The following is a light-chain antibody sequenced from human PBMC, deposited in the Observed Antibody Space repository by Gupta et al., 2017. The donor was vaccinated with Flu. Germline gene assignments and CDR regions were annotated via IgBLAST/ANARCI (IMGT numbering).Light chain of an antibody. CDR3: QQSDKIPYS. Sequence: DIQMTQSPSSLSASVGDRVTITCRASQSIGTYLNWYRQKPGKAPKLLIYTASSLQSGVPSRFSGSGSGTDFTLTISSLQPEDFATYYCQQSDKIPYSFGQGTMLQIK. J-gene: IGKJ2*03. CDR1: QSIGTY. V-gene: IGKV1-39*01. CDR2: TAS.